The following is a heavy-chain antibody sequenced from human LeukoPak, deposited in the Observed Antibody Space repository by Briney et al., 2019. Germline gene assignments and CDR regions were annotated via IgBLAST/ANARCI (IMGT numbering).Heavy chain of an antibody. J-gene: IGHJ4*02. CDR3: VMYSRADY. CDR1: GFTFSSYS. V-gene: IGHV3-21*01. Sequence: GGSLGLSCAASGFTFSSYSMNWVRQAPGKGLEWVSFISSSSSYIYYADSVKGRFTISRDNAKNSLYLQMNSLRAEDTAVYYCVMYSRADYWGQGTLVTVSS. D-gene: IGHD6-13*01. CDR2: ISSSSSYI.